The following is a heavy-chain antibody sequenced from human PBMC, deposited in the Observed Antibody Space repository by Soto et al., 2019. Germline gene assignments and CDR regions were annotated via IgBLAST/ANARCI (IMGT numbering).Heavy chain of an antibody. Sequence: EVQLLESGGGLVQRGGSLRLSCAASGFTFGNYAMTWVRQAPGKGLEYVSSITGGGGDTYYAESVKGRFTISRDNFKNTLYVQMNNLRAEDTAIYYCAKCGTSYSCSPTGFDPWGQGTLVTVSS. J-gene: IGHJ5*02. CDR2: ITGGGGDT. CDR3: AKCGTSYSCSPTGFDP. CDR1: GFTFGNYA. D-gene: IGHD2-15*01. V-gene: IGHV3-23*01.